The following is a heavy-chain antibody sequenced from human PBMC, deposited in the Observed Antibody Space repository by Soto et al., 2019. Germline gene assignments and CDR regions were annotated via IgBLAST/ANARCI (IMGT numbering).Heavy chain of an antibody. V-gene: IGHV4-30-2*01. CDR2: IYHSGST. CDR3: ARDGLARGELDY. D-gene: IGHD6-6*01. Sequence: PSETLSLTCTVSGGTISSGGYYWSWIRQPPGKGLEWIGYIYHSGSTYYNPSLKSRVTISVDRSKNQFSLKLSSVTAADTAVYYCARDGLARGELDYWGKGTLVTVSS. CDR1: GGTISSGGYY. J-gene: IGHJ4*02.